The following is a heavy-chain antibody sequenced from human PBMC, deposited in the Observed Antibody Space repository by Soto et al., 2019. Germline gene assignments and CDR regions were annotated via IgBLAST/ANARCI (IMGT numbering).Heavy chain of an antibody. CDR1: GFTFSNYW. D-gene: IGHD6-19*01. CDR2: INGDGSST. V-gene: IGHV3-74*01. Sequence: EVQLVESGGGLVQPRGSLRLSCAASGFTFSNYWMHWVRLAPGKGLDWVSRINGDGSSTSYADSVKGRFTISRDSSTNTLYLQMNSLRVEDTAVYYCARAQWPHTFDYWGQGTLVTVSS. J-gene: IGHJ4*02. CDR3: ARAQWPHTFDY.